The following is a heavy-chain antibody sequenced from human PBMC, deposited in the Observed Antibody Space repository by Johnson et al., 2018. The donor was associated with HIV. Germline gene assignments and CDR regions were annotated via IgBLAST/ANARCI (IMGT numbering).Heavy chain of an antibody. Sequence: QVLLVESGGGVVQPGRSLRLSCAASGFTFSNAWMSWVRQAPGKGLEWVAFIRYDGSNKYYADSVKGRFTISRDNSKNTLSLQMNSLTAGDMAVYYCARGSVFDIWGQGTMVTVSS. CDR2: IRYDGSNK. CDR1: GFTFSNAW. D-gene: IGHD3-3*01. V-gene: IGHV3-33*08. CDR3: ARGSVFDI. J-gene: IGHJ3*02.